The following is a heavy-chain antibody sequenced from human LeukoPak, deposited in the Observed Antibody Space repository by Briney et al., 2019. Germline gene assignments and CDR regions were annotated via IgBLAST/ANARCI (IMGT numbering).Heavy chain of an antibody. J-gene: IGHJ4*02. CDR2: INPNSGGT. CDR3: ARVRFTSSQSSGWYAPFDY. Sequence: GASVKVSCKASGYTFTGHYMHWVRQAPGQGLEWMGWINPNSGGTNYAQKFQGRVTMTRDTSISTAYMQLSRLTSDDTAVYYCARVRFTSSQSSGWYAPFDYWGQGTLVTVSS. D-gene: IGHD6-19*01. V-gene: IGHV1-2*02. CDR1: GYTFTGHY.